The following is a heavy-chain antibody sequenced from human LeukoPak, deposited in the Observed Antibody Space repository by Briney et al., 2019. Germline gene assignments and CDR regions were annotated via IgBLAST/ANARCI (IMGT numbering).Heavy chain of an antibody. D-gene: IGHD3-22*01. CDR1: GGTFSSYA. J-gene: IGHJ1*01. CDR3: ARARGVTMSPTVDFQH. Sequence: SVKVSCKASGGTFSSYAISWVRQAPGQGLEWMGGIIPIFGTANYAQKLQGRVTMTTDTSTSTAYMELRSLRSDDTAVYYCARARGVTMSPTVDFQHWGQGTLVTVSS. V-gene: IGHV1-69*05. CDR2: IIPIFGTA.